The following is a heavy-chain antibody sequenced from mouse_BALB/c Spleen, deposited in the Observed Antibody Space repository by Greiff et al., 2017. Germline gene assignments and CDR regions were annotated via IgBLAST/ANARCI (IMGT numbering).Heavy chain of an antibody. J-gene: IGHJ3*01. V-gene: IGHV3-6*02. CDR3: ARDDYDGAWFAY. CDR2: ISYDGSN. CDR1: GYSITSGYY. Sequence: EVQLQESGPGLVKPSQSLSLTCSVTGYSITSGYYWNWIRQFPGNKLEWMGYISYDGSNNYNPSLKNRSSITRDTSKNQFFLKLNSVTTEDTATYYCARDDYDGAWFAYWGQGTLVTVSA. D-gene: IGHD2-4*01.